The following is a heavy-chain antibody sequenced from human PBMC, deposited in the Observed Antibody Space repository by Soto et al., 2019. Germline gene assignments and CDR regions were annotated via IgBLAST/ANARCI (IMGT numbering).Heavy chain of an antibody. CDR1: GFTFSNVW. J-gene: IGHJ4*02. CDR3: TPLALKYSSGWYEFAD. Sequence: EVQLVESGGGLVKPGGSLRLSCAASGFTFSNVWMNWVRQAPGKGLEWVGRIKSKTDGGTTDYAAPVKGRFTISRDESKNTLYLQMKSLKTKDTAEYYCTPLALKYSSGWYEFADWGQGTLVTVSS. V-gene: IGHV3-15*07. CDR2: IKSKTDGGTT. D-gene: IGHD6-19*01.